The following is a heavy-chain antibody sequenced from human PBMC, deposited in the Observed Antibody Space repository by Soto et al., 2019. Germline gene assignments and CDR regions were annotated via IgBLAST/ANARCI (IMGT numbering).Heavy chain of an antibody. V-gene: IGHV4-4*02. J-gene: IGHJ3*01. D-gene: IGHD6-19*01. Sequence: QVQLQESGPGLVKPSGTLSLTCAVSGDSISSPKWWTWVRQPPGKGLEGIGDMLHSGTTNYNPSLKSLVTISVDKSKNQFSLNLYSVTAADTAVYYCAYSPGWYRHDLWGPGTLVIVSS. CDR3: AYSPGWYRHDL. CDR1: GDSISSPKW. CDR2: MLHSGTT.